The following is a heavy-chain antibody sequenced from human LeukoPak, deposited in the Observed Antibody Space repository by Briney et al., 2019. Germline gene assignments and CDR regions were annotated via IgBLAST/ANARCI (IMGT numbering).Heavy chain of an antibody. CDR1: GGYISTSNYY. Sequence: SETLPLTCSVSGGYISTSNYYWGWIRQPPGKGLEWIGTIYYSGRTYYNPSLQSRVTISLDTSQNQLSLQVRSVTVVDTAVYYCARFFYYDASLPPYWGQGTLVTVSS. CDR3: ARFFYYDASLPPY. J-gene: IGHJ4*02. CDR2: IYYSGRT. D-gene: IGHD3-16*01. V-gene: IGHV4-39*01.